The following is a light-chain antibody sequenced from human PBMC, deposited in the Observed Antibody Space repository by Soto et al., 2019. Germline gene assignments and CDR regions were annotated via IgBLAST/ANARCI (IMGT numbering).Light chain of an antibody. CDR3: QMWDSSTVV. V-gene: IGLV3-9*01. J-gene: IGLJ2*01. CDR2: RDS. CDR1: NIASRN. Sequence: SYELTQPLSVSVALGQTARITCGGINIASRNVHWYQQKPGQAPVLVIYRDSNRPSGIPERFSGSNSGNTATLTISSAQAGDEADYYCQMWDSSTVVFGGGTKLTVL.